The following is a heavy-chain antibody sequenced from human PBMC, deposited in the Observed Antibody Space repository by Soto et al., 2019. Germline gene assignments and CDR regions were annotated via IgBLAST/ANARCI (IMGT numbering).Heavy chain of an antibody. CDR1: GNTLTALS. J-gene: IGHJ5*01. CDR2: FNPEDDET. Sequence: ASVKVSCKVSGNTLTALSMHWLRQAPGKGFEWMGGFNPEDDETIYAETFQGRVTMTEDTATETAYMELSSLTSEDTALYYCAPVYYYDSRGIVSRFDSWGQGTLVTVPQ. D-gene: IGHD3-22*01. V-gene: IGHV1-24*01. CDR3: APVYYYDSRGIVSRFDS.